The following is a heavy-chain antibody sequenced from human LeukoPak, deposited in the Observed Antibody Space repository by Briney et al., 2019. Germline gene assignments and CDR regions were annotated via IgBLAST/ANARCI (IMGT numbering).Heavy chain of an antibody. V-gene: IGHV3-21*01. CDR1: GFTFGSYS. CDR2: ISSSSSYI. D-gene: IGHD3-22*01. Sequence: GGSLRLSCAASGFTFGSYSMNWVRQAPGKGLEWVSSISSSSSYIYYADSVKGRFTISRDNAKNSLYLQMNSLRAEDTAVYYCAREDDYDHWFDPWGQGTLVTVSS. CDR3: AREDDYDHWFDP. J-gene: IGHJ5*02.